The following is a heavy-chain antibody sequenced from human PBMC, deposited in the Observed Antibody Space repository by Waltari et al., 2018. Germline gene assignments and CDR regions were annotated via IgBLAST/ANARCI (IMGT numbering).Heavy chain of an antibody. CDR2: ISSRSSTI. V-gene: IGHV3-48*04. CDR1: GFTFSSYS. Sequence: EVQLVEYGGGLVQPGGSLRLSCAASGFTFSSYSMNWIRRTPGKGLEWVSYISSRSSTIYYADSVKGRFTISRDNAKNSLYLQMNSLRAEDTAVYYCARVVAQWLYDWYFDLWGRGTLVTVSS. CDR3: ARVVAQWLYDWYFDL. D-gene: IGHD6-19*01. J-gene: IGHJ2*01.